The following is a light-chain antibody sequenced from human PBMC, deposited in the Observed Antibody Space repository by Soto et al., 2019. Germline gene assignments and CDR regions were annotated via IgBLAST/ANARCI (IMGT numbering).Light chain of an antibody. CDR1: QSISTD. CDR3: QQGHNWPLT. J-gene: IGKJ2*01. Sequence: EIVMTQSPATLSVSPGERATLSCRASQSISTDLAWYQQKPCQPPRLLIYSASTRSTGVPARFTGSGSGSEFTLTVSGLQSDDFAVYYCQQGHNWPLTFGQGTRLEI. V-gene: IGKV3-15*01. CDR2: SAS.